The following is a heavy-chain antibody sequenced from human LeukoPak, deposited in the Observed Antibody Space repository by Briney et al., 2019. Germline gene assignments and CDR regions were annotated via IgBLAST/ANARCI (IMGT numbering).Heavy chain of an antibody. CDR2: INPNSGGT. CDR3: ARRYCSGGSCSGEDTFDP. J-gene: IGHJ5*02. D-gene: IGHD2-15*01. V-gene: IGHV1-2*02. CDR1: GYTFTGYY. Sequence: ASVKVSCKASGYTFTGYYMHWVRQAPGQGLEWMGWINPNSGGTNYAQKFQGRVTMTRDTSISTAYMELSRLRSDDTAVYYCARRYCSGGSCSGEDTFDPWGQGTLVTVSS.